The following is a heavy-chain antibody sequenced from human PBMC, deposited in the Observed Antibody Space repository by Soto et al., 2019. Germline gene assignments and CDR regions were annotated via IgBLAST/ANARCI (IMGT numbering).Heavy chain of an antibody. CDR1: GGSISSGGYY. CDR2: IYDSGST. J-gene: IGHJ6*02. Sequence: QVQLQESGPGLVKPSQTLSLTCTVSGGSISSGGYYWSWIRQHPGKGLEWIGYIYDSGSTYYNPSLEGRVTISVDTSKNQFSLKLSTVTAADTAVYYCARGFLEWLSHPYYGMDVWGQGTTVTVSS. D-gene: IGHD3-3*01. CDR3: ARGFLEWLSHPYYGMDV. V-gene: IGHV4-31*03.